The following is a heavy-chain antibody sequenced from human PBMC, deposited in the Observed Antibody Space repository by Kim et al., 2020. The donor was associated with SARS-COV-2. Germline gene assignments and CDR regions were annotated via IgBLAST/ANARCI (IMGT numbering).Heavy chain of an antibody. CDR3: TTEGSYYLGWFDP. J-gene: IGHJ5*02. D-gene: IGHD3-10*01. Sequence: GGSLRLSCAASGFTFSNAWMSWVRQAPGKGLEWVGRIKSKTDGGTTDYAAPVKGRFTISRDDSKNTLYLQMNSLKTEDTAVYYCTTEGSYYLGWFDPWGQGTLVTVSS. CDR1: GFTFSNAW. CDR2: IKSKTDGGTT. V-gene: IGHV3-15*01.